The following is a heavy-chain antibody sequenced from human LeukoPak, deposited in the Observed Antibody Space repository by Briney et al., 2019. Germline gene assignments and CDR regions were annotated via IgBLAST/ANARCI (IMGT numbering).Heavy chain of an antibody. D-gene: IGHD3-16*01. CDR3: AKVNDYVWGPGDY. J-gene: IGHJ4*02. Sequence: PGGSLRLSCAASGFTFSSYAMGWVRQAPGKGLEWVSAISGSGGSTYYADSVKGRFTISRDNSKNTLYLQMNSLRAEDTAVYYCAKVNDYVWGPGDYWGQGTLVTVSS. CDR2: ISGSGGST. CDR1: GFTFSSYA. V-gene: IGHV3-23*01.